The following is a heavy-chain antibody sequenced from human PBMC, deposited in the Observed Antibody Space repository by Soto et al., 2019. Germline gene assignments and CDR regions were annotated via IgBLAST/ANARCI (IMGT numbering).Heavy chain of an antibody. Sequence: ASVKVSCKASGYTFTSYAMHWVRQAPGQRLEWMGWINAGNGNTKYSQKFQGRVSITRDTSAGTTYMELSSLRSEDTAVYYCARDFAGGAIRGATRGYYYYMDVWGKGTTVTVSS. CDR1: GYTFTSYA. D-gene: IGHD1-26*01. CDR2: INAGNGNT. J-gene: IGHJ6*03. CDR3: ARDFAGGAIRGATRGYYYYMDV. V-gene: IGHV1-3*01.